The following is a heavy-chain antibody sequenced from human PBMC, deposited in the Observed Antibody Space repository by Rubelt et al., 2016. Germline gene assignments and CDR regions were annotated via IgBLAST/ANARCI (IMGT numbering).Heavy chain of an antibody. Sequence: GGGVVQPGRSLRLSCAASGFSFRNFGMHWVRQAPGKGLDWVAVIWYDGSNKYYADSVKGRFTISRDNSKNTLDLQMNSLRAEETAVYYCVRGYYDSSDSYSGAFWGQGALVTVSS. V-gene: IGHV3-33*01. J-gene: IGHJ4*02. CDR2: IWYDGSNK. CDR1: GFSFRNFG. CDR3: VRGYYDSSDSYSGAF. D-gene: IGHD3-22*01.